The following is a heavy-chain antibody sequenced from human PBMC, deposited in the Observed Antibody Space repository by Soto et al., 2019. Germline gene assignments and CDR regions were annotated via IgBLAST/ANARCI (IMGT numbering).Heavy chain of an antibody. V-gene: IGHV4-59*08. Sequence: SETLSLTCTVSGGSISSYYWSWIRQPPGKGLEWIGYIYFGGSTNYNPSLKSRVTISVDTSKNQLSLKLTSVTAADTAMYYCARSPGYCSGTTCYHKPYYYYYYMDVWGKGTQVTVSS. CDR2: IYFGGST. CDR1: GGSISSYY. D-gene: IGHD2-2*01. CDR3: ARSPGYCSGTTCYHKPYYYYYYMDV. J-gene: IGHJ6*03.